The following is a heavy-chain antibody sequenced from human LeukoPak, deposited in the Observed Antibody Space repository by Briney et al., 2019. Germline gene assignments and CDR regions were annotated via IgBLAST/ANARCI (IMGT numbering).Heavy chain of an antibody. Sequence: GGSLRLSCAASGFTFSSYAMSWVRQAPGKGLEWVSAISGSGGSTYYADSVKGRFTISRDNSKNTLYLQMNSLRAEDTAVYYCARNLWFGELLSWFNPWGQGTLVTVSS. J-gene: IGHJ5*02. V-gene: IGHV3-23*01. CDR2: ISGSGGST. CDR1: GFTFSSYA. D-gene: IGHD3-10*01. CDR3: ARNLWFGELLSWFNP.